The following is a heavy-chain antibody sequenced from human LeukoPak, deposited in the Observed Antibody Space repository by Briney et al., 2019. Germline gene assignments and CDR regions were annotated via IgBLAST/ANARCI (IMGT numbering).Heavy chain of an antibody. CDR1: AFTFSSYS. CDR2: ISGGGEHT. Sequence: GGSLRLSCAASAFTFSSYSMNWVRQAPGKGLEWVADISGGGEHTFYADSVKGRFTISRDNSKDTLHLQMSILRPEDTALYYCASGPYSSSYFASWGQGTMVTVSS. CDR3: ASGPYSSSYFAS. D-gene: IGHD6-13*01. V-gene: IGHV3-23*01. J-gene: IGHJ4*02.